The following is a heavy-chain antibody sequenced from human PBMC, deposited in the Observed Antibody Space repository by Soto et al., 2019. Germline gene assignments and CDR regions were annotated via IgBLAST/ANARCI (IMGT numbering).Heavy chain of an antibody. Sequence: QVQLQQWGAGLVKPSETLSLSCAVYGQSFSGHSWAWIRQPPGKGLEWIGEINERGSTYYNPSLKSRVTIPTDTSKNQFSLKLSSVSAADTAAYFCARGSGIVALPGELEDVNYDYWGQGTLVNVSS. D-gene: IGHD1-1*01. V-gene: IGHV4-34*01. CDR2: INERGST. J-gene: IGHJ4*02. CDR1: GQSFSGHS. CDR3: ARGSGIVALPGELEDVNYDY.